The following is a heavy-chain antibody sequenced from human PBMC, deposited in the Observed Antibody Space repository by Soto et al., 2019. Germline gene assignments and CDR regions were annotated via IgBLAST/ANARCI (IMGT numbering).Heavy chain of an antibody. CDR1: GFTFSSYG. J-gene: IGHJ4*02. CDR3: AKDRGSGWTEYYFDS. D-gene: IGHD3-22*01. V-gene: IGHV3-30*18. Sequence: GGSLRLSCAASGFTFSSYGMHWVRQAPGKGLEWVAVISYDGSNKYYADSVKGRFTISRDNSKNTLYLQMNSLRAEDTAVYYCAKDRGSGWTEYYFDSRGQRTLVTVSS. CDR2: ISYDGSNK.